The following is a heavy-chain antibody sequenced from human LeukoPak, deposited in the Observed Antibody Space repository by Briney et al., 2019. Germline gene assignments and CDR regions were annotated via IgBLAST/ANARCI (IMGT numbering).Heavy chain of an antibody. CDR2: IYTSGST. D-gene: IGHD1-26*01. Sequence: SETLSLTCTVSGGSISSYYWSWIRQPAGKGLEWIGRIYTSGSTNYNASLKSRVSMSVDTSKNQFSLKLSSVTAADTAVFYCARENSGSYTAFDYWGQGTLVTVSS. CDR1: GGSISSYY. J-gene: IGHJ4*02. V-gene: IGHV4-4*07. CDR3: ARENSGSYTAFDY.